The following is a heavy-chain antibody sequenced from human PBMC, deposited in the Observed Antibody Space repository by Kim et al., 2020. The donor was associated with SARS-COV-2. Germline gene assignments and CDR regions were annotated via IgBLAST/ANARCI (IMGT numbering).Heavy chain of an antibody. CDR1: GFTFSAHS. V-gene: IGHV3-7*01. J-gene: IGHJ4*02. Sequence: GGSLRLSCAASGFTFSAHSMTWVRQAPGKGLEWVASVKQDGSLKYYVDSVKGRFTVSRDDAENSVYLQMNSLRADDTAVYYCSRGARTPGYWGQGTLVTV. CDR3: SRGARTPGY. CDR2: VKQDGSLK.